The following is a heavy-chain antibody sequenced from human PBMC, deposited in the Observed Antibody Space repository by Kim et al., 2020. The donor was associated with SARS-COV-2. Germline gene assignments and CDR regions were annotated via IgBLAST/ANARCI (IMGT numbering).Heavy chain of an antibody. CDR3: ARRAGVGGYYPFDD. CDR1: GGSISGASYY. V-gene: IGHV4-31*03. D-gene: IGHD3-10*01. J-gene: IGHJ4*02. CDR2: IYYTGDS. Sequence: SETLSLTCTVSGGSISGASYYWSWIRQYPGKGLEWLGYIYYTGDSYNNPSLKSRIVISVDTSKNQFSLKLSSLTAADTAVYYCARRAGVGGYYPFDDWGQGALVTVSS.